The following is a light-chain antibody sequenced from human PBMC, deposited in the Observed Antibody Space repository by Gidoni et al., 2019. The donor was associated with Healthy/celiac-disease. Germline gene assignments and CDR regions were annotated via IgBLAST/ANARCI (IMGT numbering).Light chain of an antibody. V-gene: IGLV2-23*02. CDR2: EVN. CDR3: CSYAGSSTWV. Sequence: QSALTQPASVSGSPGQSINISCTGTSSDVGCYNLVSWYQQHPGKAPKVMIYEVNKRPSGVSNRFSGSKSGNTASLTIAGLQAEDEVDYYCCSYAGSSTWVFGGGTKLTVL. CDR1: SSDVGCYNL. J-gene: IGLJ3*02.